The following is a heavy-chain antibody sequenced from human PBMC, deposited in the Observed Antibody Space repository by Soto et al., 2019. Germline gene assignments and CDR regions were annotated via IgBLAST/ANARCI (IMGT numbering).Heavy chain of an antibody. V-gene: IGHV4-34*01. CDR1: GGSFTGYY. CDR2: VSHRGST. D-gene: IGHD6-13*01. CDR3: ARNGGSTWYYFDS. Sequence: SETLSLTCAVNGGSFTGYYGCWIRQSPGKGLEWIGEVSHRGSTNYNPSLKSRVTTSIDTSKNQFFLKLNSVTAADTGMYYCARNGGSTWYYFDSWGQGTVVTVSS. J-gene: IGHJ4*02.